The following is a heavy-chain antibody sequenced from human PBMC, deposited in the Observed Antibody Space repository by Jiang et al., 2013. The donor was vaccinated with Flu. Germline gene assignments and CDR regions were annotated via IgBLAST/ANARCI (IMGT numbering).Heavy chain of an antibody. Sequence: AISWVRQAPRTRALSGWEGSRRYLWSQQNNAQRFQGRVTITADESTNTVYMEVSSLRSEDTAVYYCARGLKYHVENSWFESWGQGTLVTVSS. V-gene: IGHV1-69*01. CDR3: ARGLKYHVENSWFES. CDR2: SRRYLWSQ. CDR1: A. D-gene: IGHD2-2*01. J-gene: IGHJ5*01.